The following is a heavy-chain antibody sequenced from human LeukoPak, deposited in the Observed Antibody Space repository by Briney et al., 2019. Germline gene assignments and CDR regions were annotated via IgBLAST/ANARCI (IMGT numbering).Heavy chain of an antibody. Sequence: GRSLRLSCAASGFIFSTYGMHWVRQAPGKGLEWGAVVWSGGNNKYYSDSVKGRFTISRDNSKNTLYLQMNSLRAEDTAVYYCAKDGQVGAIGYFDYRGQGTLVTVSS. CDR2: VWSGGNNK. J-gene: IGHJ4*02. V-gene: IGHV3-33*03. CDR1: GFIFSTYG. CDR3: AKDGQVGAIGYFDY. D-gene: IGHD1-26*01.